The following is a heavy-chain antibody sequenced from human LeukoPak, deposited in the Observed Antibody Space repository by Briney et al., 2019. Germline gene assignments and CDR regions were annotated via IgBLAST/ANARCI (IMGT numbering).Heavy chain of an antibody. D-gene: IGHD3-3*01. J-gene: IGHJ6*02. CDR2: ISAYNGNT. V-gene: IGHV1-18*01. CDR3: ARDFGPVDGTIFGVVIGAYGMDV. Sequence: ASVKVSCKASGYTFTSYGISWVRQAPGQGLEWMGWISAYNGNTNYAQKFQGRVTMTRDTSTSTVYMELSSLRSEDTAVYYCARDFGPVDGTIFGVVIGAYGMDVWGQGTTVTVSS. CDR1: GYTFTSYG.